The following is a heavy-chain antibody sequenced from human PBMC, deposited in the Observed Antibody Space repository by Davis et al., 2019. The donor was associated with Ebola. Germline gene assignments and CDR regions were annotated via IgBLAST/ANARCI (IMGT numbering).Heavy chain of an antibody. CDR3: ARGSIAARPGYYYGMDV. D-gene: IGHD6-6*01. Sequence: GESLKISCAASGFTFSSYSMNWVRQAPGKGLEWVSSISSSSSYIYYADSVKGRFTISRDNAKNSLYLQMNSLGAEDTAVYYCARGSIAARPGYYYGMDVWGQGTTVTVSS. CDR1: GFTFSSYS. J-gene: IGHJ6*02. CDR2: ISSSSSYI. V-gene: IGHV3-21*01.